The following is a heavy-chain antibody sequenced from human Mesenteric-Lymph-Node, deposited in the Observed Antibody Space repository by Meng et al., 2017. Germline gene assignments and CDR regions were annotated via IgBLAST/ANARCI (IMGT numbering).Heavy chain of an antibody. Sequence: GGSLRLSCQASGYAFTIFWIGWVRQMPGKGLEWVGIFYPGDSHTKYSPSFQGHVTISADKSISTAYLQWSSLKASDTAMYYCASSIAAAGTLGYFDYWGQGTLVTVSS. CDR3: ASSIAAAGTLGYFDY. CDR1: GYAFTIFW. J-gene: IGHJ4*02. CDR2: FYPGDSHT. D-gene: IGHD6-13*01. V-gene: IGHV5-51*01.